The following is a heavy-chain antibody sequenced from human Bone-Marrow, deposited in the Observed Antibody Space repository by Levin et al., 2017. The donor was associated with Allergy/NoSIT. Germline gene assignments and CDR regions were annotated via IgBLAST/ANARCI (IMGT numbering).Heavy chain of an antibody. V-gene: IGHV4-39*07. Sequence: SETLSLTCTLSGGSLNSGDYYWAWLRQSPGKGLEWIGSLYNTGSSYNNPSLKSRVTLSVDTSKSKFSLELSFVTAADTAVYYCAGADSSGHYYWNFDLWGRGTLVTVSS. CDR3: AGADSSGHYYWNFDL. CDR1: GGSLNSGDYY. CDR2: LYNTGSS. J-gene: IGHJ2*01. D-gene: IGHD3-22*01.